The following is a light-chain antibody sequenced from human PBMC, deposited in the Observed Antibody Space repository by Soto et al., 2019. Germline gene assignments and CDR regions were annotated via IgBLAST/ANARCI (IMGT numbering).Light chain of an antibody. J-gene: IGLJ1*01. CDR2: EVS. Sequence: QSALTQPASVSGSPGQSITISCTGTSSDVGAYNYVSWYQHHPGKAPKLMIYEVSNRPSGVSNRFSGSKSDNTASLSISGLQAEDEADYYCTSYTSSSTYVFGTGTKVTV. CDR3: TSYTSSSTYV. V-gene: IGLV2-14*01. CDR1: SSDVGAYNY.